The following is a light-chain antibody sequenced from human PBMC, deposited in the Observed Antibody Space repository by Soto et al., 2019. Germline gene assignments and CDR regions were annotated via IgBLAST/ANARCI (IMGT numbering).Light chain of an antibody. V-gene: IGLV2-14*03. J-gene: IGLJ1*01. CDR3: ISYKSSSPYV. CDR1: SSDVGGYNY. Sequence: ALTQPASVSGSPGQSITISCTGTSSDVGGYNYVSWYQHHPGKAPKLIIFDVSNRPSGISNRFSGSKSGNTASLTISGLQAEDEADYYCISYKSSSPYVFGTGTKVTVL. CDR2: DVS.